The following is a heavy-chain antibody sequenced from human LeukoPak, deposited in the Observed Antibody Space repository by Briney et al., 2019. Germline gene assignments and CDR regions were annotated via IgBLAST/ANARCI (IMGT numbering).Heavy chain of an antibody. D-gene: IGHD4-23*01. Sequence: GGSLRLSCAASGFTFSSYGMNWVRQAPGKGLEWVSYISSSSSTIYYADSVKGRFIISRDNAKKSLYLQMSSLRAEDTAVYYCARDHDYVGNYFDYWGQGTLVTVSS. CDR1: GFTFSSYG. J-gene: IGHJ4*02. V-gene: IGHV3-48*04. CDR3: ARDHDYVGNYFDY. CDR2: ISSSSSTI.